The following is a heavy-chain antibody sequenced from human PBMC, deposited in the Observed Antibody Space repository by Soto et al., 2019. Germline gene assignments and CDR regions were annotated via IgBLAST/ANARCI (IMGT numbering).Heavy chain of an antibody. CDR2: ISSSSSTI. V-gene: IGHV3-48*02. D-gene: IGHD3-3*01. CDR1: GFTFSSNS. CDR3: ARVIWSGHLTSDL. J-gene: IGHJ5*02. Sequence: EVQVVESGGGLVQPGGSLRLSCAASGFTFSSNSMNWVRQAPGKGLEWISYISSSSSTIYADSVKVRFTISRDNAKISLYLQMNSLRDEATAVNCCARVIWSGHLTSDLWGQGTLVTVSS.